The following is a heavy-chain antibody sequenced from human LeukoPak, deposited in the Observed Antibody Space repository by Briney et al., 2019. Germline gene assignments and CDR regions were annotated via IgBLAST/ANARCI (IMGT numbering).Heavy chain of an antibody. Sequence: PSETLSLTCAVYGGSFSGYYWSWIRQPPGKGLEWIGEINHSGSANYNPSLKSRVTISVDTSKNQFSLKLSSVTAADTAVYYCARGSYDYVWGSYRRASHTNFDYWGQGTLVTVSS. CDR3: ARGSYDYVWGSYRRASHTNFDY. V-gene: IGHV4-34*01. CDR2: INHSGSA. J-gene: IGHJ4*02. CDR1: GGSFSGYY. D-gene: IGHD3-16*02.